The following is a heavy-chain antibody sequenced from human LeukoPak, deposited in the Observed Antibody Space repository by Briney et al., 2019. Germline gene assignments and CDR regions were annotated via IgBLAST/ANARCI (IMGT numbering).Heavy chain of an antibody. CDR1: GGSISSYY. V-gene: IGHV4-59*12. CDR3: ARKPTYYYDSSGYPDY. J-gene: IGHJ4*02. CDR2: IYYSGST. D-gene: IGHD3-22*01. Sequence: SETLSLTCTVSGGSISSYYWSWIRQPPGKGLEWIGYIYYSGSTNYNPSLKSRVTISVDTSKNQFSLKLSSVTAADTAVYYCARKPTYYYDSSGYPDYWGQGTLVTVSS.